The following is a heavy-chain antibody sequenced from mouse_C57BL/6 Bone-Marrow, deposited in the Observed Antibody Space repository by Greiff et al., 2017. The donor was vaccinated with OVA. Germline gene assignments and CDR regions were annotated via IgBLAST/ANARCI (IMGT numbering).Heavy chain of an antibody. J-gene: IGHJ2*01. CDR2: IDPSDSYT. CDR1: GYTFTSYW. Sequence: QVQLQQPGAELVRPGPSVKLSCKASGYTFTSYWMHWVKQRPGQGLEWIGVIDPSDSYTNYNQKFKGKATLTVDTSSSTAYMQLSSLTSEDSAVYYCARCCGPDYWGQGTTLTVSS. V-gene: IGHV1-59*01. CDR3: ARCCGPDY.